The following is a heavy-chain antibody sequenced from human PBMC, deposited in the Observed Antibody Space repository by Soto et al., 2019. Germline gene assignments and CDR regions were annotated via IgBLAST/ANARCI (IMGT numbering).Heavy chain of an antibody. D-gene: IGHD3-9*01. CDR3: ARIFKDYDILTGYYYHGMDV. CDR2: IFSDDEK. Sequence: QVTLKESGPVLVKPTETLTLTCAVSGFSLSNARMGVSWIRQPPGKALEWLAPIFSDDEKSYTISLKSRLTISKDTSKSQVVLTMTNMDPVDTATYYCARIFKDYDILTGYYYHGMDVWGQGTTVTVSS. J-gene: IGHJ6*02. CDR1: GFSLSNARMG. V-gene: IGHV2-26*01.